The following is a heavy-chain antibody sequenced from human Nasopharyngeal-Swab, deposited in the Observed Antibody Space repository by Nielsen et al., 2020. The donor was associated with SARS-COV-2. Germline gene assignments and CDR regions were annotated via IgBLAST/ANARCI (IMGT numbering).Heavy chain of an antibody. D-gene: IGHD6-19*01. CDR2: IGSGGSPI. CDR1: GFTFSNYE. Sequence: GESLKISCAASGFTFSNYEMNWVRQAPGKGLEWVSYIGSGGSPIYYADSVKGRFTISRDNAEKSLYLQMSSLRAEDTAVYYCARASRGWSWGQGTLVTVSS. CDR3: ARASRGWS. V-gene: IGHV3-48*03. J-gene: IGHJ5*02.